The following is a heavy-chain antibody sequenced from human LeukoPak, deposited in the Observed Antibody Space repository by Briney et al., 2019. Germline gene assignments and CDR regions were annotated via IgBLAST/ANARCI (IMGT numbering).Heavy chain of an antibody. CDR1: GASISSGGYY. V-gene: IGHV4-31*03. CDR2: IYYSGST. J-gene: IGHJ5*02. D-gene: IGHD1-1*01. Sequence: SETLSLTCSVSGASISSGGYYWSWIRQHPGKGLEWIGYIYYSGSTYYNPSLKSRLIISVDTSKNQFSLKLSSVTAADTAVYYCARNEDLNWFDPWGQGTLVTVSS. CDR3: ARNEDLNWFDP.